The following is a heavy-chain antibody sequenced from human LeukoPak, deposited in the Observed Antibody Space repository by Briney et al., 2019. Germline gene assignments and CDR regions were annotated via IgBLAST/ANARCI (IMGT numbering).Heavy chain of an antibody. D-gene: IGHD3-10*01. CDR3: ARGRGY. CDR1: GGSFRGYY. V-gene: IGHV4-34*01. CDR2: INHSGST. Sequence: SETLSLTCAVYGGSFRGYYRSWIRQPPGKGLEWIGEINHSGSTNYNPSLKSRVTISVDTSKNQFSLKLSSVTAADTAVYYCARGRGYWGQGTLVTVSS. J-gene: IGHJ4*02.